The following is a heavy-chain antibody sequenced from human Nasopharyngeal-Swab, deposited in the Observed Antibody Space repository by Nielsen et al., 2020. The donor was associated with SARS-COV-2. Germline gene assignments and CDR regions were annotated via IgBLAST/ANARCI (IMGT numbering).Heavy chain of an antibody. V-gene: IGHV3-20*04. D-gene: IGHD1-26*01. CDR2: LEWNGDSS. CDR1: GFTFDDYG. J-gene: IGHJ4*02. CDR3: ARGGSSGSSVIDY. Sequence: GESLKISCAASGFTFDDYGMSWVRQTTGKGLEWVAGLEWNGDSSGYADSVKGRFTISRDNAKNSLYLEMNSLRTEDTALYYCARGGSSGSSVIDYWGQGTLVTVSS.